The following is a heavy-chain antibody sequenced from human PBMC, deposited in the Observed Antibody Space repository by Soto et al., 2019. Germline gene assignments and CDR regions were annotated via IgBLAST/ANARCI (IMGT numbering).Heavy chain of an antibody. J-gene: IGHJ5*02. CDR3: ARDWRLYSSSWYHWFDP. D-gene: IGHD6-13*01. V-gene: IGHV3-33*01. Sequence: LRLSCAASGFTFSSYGMHWVRQAPGKGLEWVAVIWYDGSNKYYADSVKGRFTISRDNSKNTLYLQMNSLRAEDTAVYYCARDWRLYSSSWYHWFDPWGQGTLVTVSS. CDR2: IWYDGSNK. CDR1: GFTFSSYG.